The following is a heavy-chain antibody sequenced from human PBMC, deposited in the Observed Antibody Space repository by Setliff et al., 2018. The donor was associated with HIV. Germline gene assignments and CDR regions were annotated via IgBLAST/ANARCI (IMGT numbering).Heavy chain of an antibody. CDR2: ISPNNGDT. D-gene: IGHD7-27*01. CDR3: ARQLSNSLEA. CDR1: GYTFSSDE. V-gene: IGHV1-2*02. Sequence: ASVKVSCKASGYTFSSDEIGWVRHVTGQGFEWMGWISPNNGDTNIPQTFQGRVTMTRDTSINTAYMELSSLRSDDTAVYYCARQLSNSLEAWGQGTLVTVSS. J-gene: IGHJ5*02.